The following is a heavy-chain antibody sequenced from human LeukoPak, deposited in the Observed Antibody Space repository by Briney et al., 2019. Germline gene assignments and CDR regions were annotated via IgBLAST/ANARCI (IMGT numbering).Heavy chain of an antibody. CDR1: GFSFSTYW. CDR2: INSDGSST. D-gene: IGHD1-7*01. J-gene: IGHJ4*02. Sequence: GGSLRLSCAPSGFSFSTYWMHWVRQAPGRGLVWVSRINSDGSSTTYADSVKGRFTLSRDNAKNTLYLQMDSLRAEDTAVYYCALGTKPLSYHFFDYWGQGALVTVSP. V-gene: IGHV3-74*03. CDR3: ALGTKPLSYHFFDY.